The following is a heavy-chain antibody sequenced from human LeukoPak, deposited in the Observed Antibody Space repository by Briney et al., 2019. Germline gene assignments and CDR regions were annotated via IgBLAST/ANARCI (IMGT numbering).Heavy chain of an antibody. CDR2: ISAYNGNT. Sequence: ASVKDSCKASGYTFTSYGISWVRQAPGQGLEWMGWISAYNGNTNYAQKLQGRVTMTTDTSTSTAYMELRSLRSDDTAVYYCARAAGYEYDSSGYYYSGRAFDIWGQGTMVTVSS. V-gene: IGHV1-18*01. J-gene: IGHJ3*02. CDR1: GYTFTSYG. D-gene: IGHD3-22*01. CDR3: ARAAGYEYDSSGYYYSGRAFDI.